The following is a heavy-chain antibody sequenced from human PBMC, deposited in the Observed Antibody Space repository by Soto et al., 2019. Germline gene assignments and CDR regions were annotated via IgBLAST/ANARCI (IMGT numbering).Heavy chain of an antibody. D-gene: IGHD3-10*01. V-gene: IGHV3-30-3*01. CDR3: ARDGGLYYYGSGSYFDY. CDR2: ISYDGSNK. CDR1: GFTFSSYA. Sequence: GGSLRLSCAASGFTFSSYAMHWVRQAPGKGLEWVAVISYDGSNKYYADSVKGRFTISRDNSKNTLYLQMNSLRAEDTAVYYCARDGGLYYYGSGSYFDYWGQGTLVTVSS. J-gene: IGHJ4*02.